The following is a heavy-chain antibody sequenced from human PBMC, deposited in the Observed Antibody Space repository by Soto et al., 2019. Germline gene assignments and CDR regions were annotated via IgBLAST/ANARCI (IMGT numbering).Heavy chain of an antibody. CDR2: ISGTGTTI. D-gene: IGHD2-15*01. CDR3: ARSRSALGYCSGGSCHSWRY. CDR1: GFTFSSYE. Sequence: GGSLRLSCAAAGFTFSSYEMNWVRQAPGKGLEWVSYISGTGTTIYYADSVKGRFTISRDNAKNSLYLQMNSLRAEDTGVYYCARSRSALGYCSGGSCHSWRYWCQGTLVPVSS. V-gene: IGHV3-48*03. J-gene: IGHJ4*02.